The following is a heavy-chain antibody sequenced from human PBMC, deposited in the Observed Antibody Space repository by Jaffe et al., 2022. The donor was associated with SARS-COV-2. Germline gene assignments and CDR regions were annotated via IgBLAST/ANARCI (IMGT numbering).Heavy chain of an antibody. CDR3: AHRRFGKRELRAGGWFDP. V-gene: IGHV2-5*01. CDR2: IYWNDDK. CDR1: GFSLSTSGVG. D-gene: IGHD1-26*01. J-gene: IGHJ5*02. Sequence: QITLKESGPTLVKPTQTLTLTCTFSGFSLSTSGVGVGWIRQPPGKALEWLALIYWNDDKRYSPSLKSRLTITKDTSKNQVVLTMTNMDPVDTATYYCAHRRFGKRELRAGGWFDPWGQGTLVTVSS.